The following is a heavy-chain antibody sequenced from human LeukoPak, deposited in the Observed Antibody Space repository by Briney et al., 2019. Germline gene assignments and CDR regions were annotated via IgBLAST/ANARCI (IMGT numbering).Heavy chain of an antibody. CDR1: GGSISSGGYY. V-gene: IGHV4-30-2*01. J-gene: IGHJ4*02. CDR2: IYHSGST. D-gene: IGHD6-6*01. Sequence: PSETLSLTCTVSGGSISSGGYYWSWIRQPPGKGLEWIGYIYHSGSTYYNPSLKSRVTISVDRSKNQFSLKLSSVTAADTAVYYCASGRGDSSYDYWGQGTLVTVSS. CDR3: ASGRGDSSYDY.